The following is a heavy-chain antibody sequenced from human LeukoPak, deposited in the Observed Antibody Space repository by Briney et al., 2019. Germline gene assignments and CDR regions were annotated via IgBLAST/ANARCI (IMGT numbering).Heavy chain of an antibody. CDR2: ISSNGGST. J-gene: IGHJ4*02. CDR1: GFTFSSYA. CDR3: YVAAAGSFDY. D-gene: IGHD6-13*01. Sequence: PGGSLRLSCSASGFTFSSYAMHWVRQAPGKGLEYVSAISSNGGSTYYAESVKGRFTISRDNSENTLYLQMSSLRAEDTAVYYCYVAAAGSFDYWGQGSLVTVSS. V-gene: IGHV3-64D*09.